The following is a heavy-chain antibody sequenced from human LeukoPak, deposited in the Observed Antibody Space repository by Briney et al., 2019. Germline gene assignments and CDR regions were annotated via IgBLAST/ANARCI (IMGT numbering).Heavy chain of an antibody. D-gene: IGHD4-17*01. Sequence: GASVNVSCKASGGTFSSYAISWVRQAPGQGLEWMGGIIPIFGTANYAQKFQGRVTITADESTSTAYMELSSLRSEDTAVYYCARRPTVTGVSWDTHLFYYYGMDVWGQGTTVTVSS. J-gene: IGHJ6*02. CDR2: IIPIFGTA. V-gene: IGHV1-69*13. CDR3: ARRPTVTGVSWDTHLFYYYGMDV. CDR1: GGTFSSYA.